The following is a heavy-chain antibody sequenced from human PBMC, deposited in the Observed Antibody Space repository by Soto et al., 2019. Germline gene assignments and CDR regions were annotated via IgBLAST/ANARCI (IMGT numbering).Heavy chain of an antibody. CDR1: GFTFSDYA. V-gene: IGHV3-21*01. CDR2: INTNSYYI. D-gene: IGHD1-26*01. J-gene: IGHJ4*02. Sequence: EVQLVDSGGGLVKPGGSLRLSCAAFGFTFSDYAMSWVRQAPGKGLESVSSINTNSYYIYYGDSVKGRFTTSRDNAQTSLIVQMNSIIVEETAVYYCGRRVPAVGVTGPSDYWCQGTLVIVSS. CDR3: GRRVPAVGVTGPSDY.